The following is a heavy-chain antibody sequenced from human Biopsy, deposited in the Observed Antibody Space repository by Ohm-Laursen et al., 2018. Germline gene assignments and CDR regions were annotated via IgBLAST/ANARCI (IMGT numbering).Heavy chain of an antibody. V-gene: IGHV3-33*01. CDR1: GFNFSAYG. D-gene: IGHD3-10*01. CDR3: VSDRLDDITKVRGIMAD. Sequence: SLRLSCAASGFNFSAYGMHWVRQAPDKGLEWVAPTWDDGSHHYYADSVKGRFTISRDNSKNSLYLHINTLRVEDTAVDYCVSDRLDDITKVRGIMADWGQGTLVIVSS. CDR2: TWDDGSHH. J-gene: IGHJ4*02.